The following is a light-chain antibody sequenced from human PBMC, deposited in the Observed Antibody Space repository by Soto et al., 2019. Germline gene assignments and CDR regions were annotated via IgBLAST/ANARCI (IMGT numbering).Light chain of an antibody. CDR2: AAS. CDR3: QQANSFPTM. J-gene: IGKJ1*01. CDR1: QAISGW. V-gene: IGKV1-12*01. Sequence: DIQMTHSPSSVSASVGDRVTITCRASQAISGWVAWYQQKPGKVPKLLIYAASTLQSGVPSRFSGSGSGTDYTLTISNLQPEDFATYYCQQANSFPTMFGQGTKVEIK.